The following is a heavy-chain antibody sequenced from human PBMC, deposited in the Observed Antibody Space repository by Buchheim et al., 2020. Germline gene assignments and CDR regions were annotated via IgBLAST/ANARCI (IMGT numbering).Heavy chain of an antibody. CDR1: GYRFSDSG. Sequence: VQLVESGGGVVQPGRSLRLSCAASGYRFSDSGMHWVRQAPGKGLVWVSRITSDGSTTNYADSVKGRFTISRDNAKNTLSLQMNSLRAEDTAVYYCVRGGPYDSSAPMPRGFDYWGQGSL. CDR3: VRGGPYDSSAPMPRGFDY. J-gene: IGHJ4*02. V-gene: IGHV3-74*02. D-gene: IGHD3-22*01. CDR2: ITSDGSTT.